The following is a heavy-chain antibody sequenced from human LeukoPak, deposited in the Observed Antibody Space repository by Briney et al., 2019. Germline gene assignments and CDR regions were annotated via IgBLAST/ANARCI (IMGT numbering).Heavy chain of an antibody. V-gene: IGHV1-69*05. D-gene: IGHD2-15*01. CDR2: IIPIFGTA. Sequence: SVKVSCKASGGTFSNYAISWVRQAPGQGLEWMGRIIPIFGTANYAQKFQGRVTITTDESTSTAYMGLSSLKSEDTAVYYCARGGILHCTGDSCLYYFDYWGQGTLVTVSS. J-gene: IGHJ4*02. CDR3: ARGGILHCTGDSCLYYFDY. CDR1: GGTFSNYA.